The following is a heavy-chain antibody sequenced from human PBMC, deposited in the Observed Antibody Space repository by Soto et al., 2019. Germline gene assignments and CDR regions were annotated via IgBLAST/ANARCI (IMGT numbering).Heavy chain of an antibody. Sequence: ASVKVSCKASGYTFTSYAMHWVRQAPGQRLEWMGWINAGNGNTKYSQKFQGRVTITRDTSASTAYMELSSLRSEDTAVYYCARVSYPWDPYYFDYWGQGTLVTRLL. J-gene: IGHJ4*02. CDR1: GYTFTSYA. V-gene: IGHV1-3*01. D-gene: IGHD1-26*01. CDR3: ARVSYPWDPYYFDY. CDR2: INAGNGNT.